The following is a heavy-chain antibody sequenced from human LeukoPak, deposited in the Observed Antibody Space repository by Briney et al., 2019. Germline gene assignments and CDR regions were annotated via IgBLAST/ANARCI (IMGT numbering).Heavy chain of an antibody. CDR2: INHSGST. Sequence: SETLSLTCTVSGGSISSGDYYWSWIRQPPGKGLEWIGEINHSGSTNYNPSLKSRVTISVDTSKNQFSLKLSSVTAADTAVYYCARLITIFGVVSYYYYGMDVWGQGTTVTVSS. J-gene: IGHJ6*02. CDR3: ARLITIFGVVSYYYYGMDV. V-gene: IGHV4-39*07. CDR1: GGSISSGDYY. D-gene: IGHD3-3*01.